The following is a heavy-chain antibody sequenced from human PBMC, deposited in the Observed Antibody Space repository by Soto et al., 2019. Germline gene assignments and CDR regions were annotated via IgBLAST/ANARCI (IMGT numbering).Heavy chain of an antibody. Sequence: SETLSLTCTVSGGSISSYYWSWIRQPPGKGLEWIGYIYYSGSTNYNPSLKSRVTISVDTSKNQFSLKLSSGTAADTAVDYCAREVGSRGVRGVIRGAPGMDVWGQGTTVTVSS. J-gene: IGHJ6*02. CDR3: AREVGSRGVRGVIRGAPGMDV. CDR2: IYYSGST. CDR1: GGSISSYY. D-gene: IGHD3-10*01. V-gene: IGHV4-59*01.